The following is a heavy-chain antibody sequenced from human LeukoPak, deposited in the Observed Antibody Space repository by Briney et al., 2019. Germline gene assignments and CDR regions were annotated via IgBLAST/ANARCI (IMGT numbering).Heavy chain of an antibody. CDR2: INHSGST. Sequence: PSETLSLTCAVCGGSFSGYYWSWIRQPPGKGLEWIGEINHSGSTNYNPSLKSRVTISVDTSKNQFSLKLSSVTAADTAVYYCASLTAPRDYWGQGTLVTVSS. CDR1: GGSFSGYY. V-gene: IGHV4-34*01. CDR3: ASLTAPRDY. J-gene: IGHJ4*02.